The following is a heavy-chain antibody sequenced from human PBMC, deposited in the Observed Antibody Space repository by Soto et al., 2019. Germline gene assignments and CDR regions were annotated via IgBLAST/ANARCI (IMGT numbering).Heavy chain of an antibody. CDR2: ITSGGTT. J-gene: IGHJ3*02. CDR1: GFTFSSYE. D-gene: IGHD5-12*01. Sequence: GGSLRLSXAASGFTFSSYEMDWVRQAPGKGLEWVAHITSGGTTMYADSVKGRFTISRDNAGNSLHLQMESLRAEDTALYYCTKEKSAMYSGYDAFEIWGRGTMVTVSS. CDR3: TKEKSAMYSGYDAFEI. V-gene: IGHV3-48*03.